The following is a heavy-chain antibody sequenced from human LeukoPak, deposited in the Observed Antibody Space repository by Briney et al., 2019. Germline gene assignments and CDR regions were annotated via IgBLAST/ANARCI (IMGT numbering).Heavy chain of an antibody. D-gene: IGHD1-20*01. CDR3: ARASYNWNPRNAFDI. V-gene: IGHV3-53*05. CDR2: IYSGGST. Sequence: GGSLRLSCAASGFTVSSNYMSWVRQAPGKGLEWVSVIYSGGSTYYADSVKGRFTISRDNSKNTLYLQMNSLRAEDTAVYYCARASYNWNPRNAFDIWGQGTMVTVSS. J-gene: IGHJ3*02. CDR1: GFTVSSNY.